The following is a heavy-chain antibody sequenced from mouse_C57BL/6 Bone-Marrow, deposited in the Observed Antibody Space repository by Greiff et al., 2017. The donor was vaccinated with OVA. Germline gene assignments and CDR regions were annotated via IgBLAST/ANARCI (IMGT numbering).Heavy chain of an antibody. CDR2: ISGGGGNT. V-gene: IGHV5-9*01. CDR1: GFTFSSYT. CDR3: ARRGKNYGSEYFDV. Sequence: EVQGVESGGGLVKPGGSLKLSCAASGFTFSSYTMSWVRQTPEKRLEWVATISGGGGNTYYPDSVKGRFTISRDNAKNTLYLKMSSLRSEDTALYYCARRGKNYGSEYFDVWGTGTTVTVSS. J-gene: IGHJ1*03. D-gene: IGHD1-1*01.